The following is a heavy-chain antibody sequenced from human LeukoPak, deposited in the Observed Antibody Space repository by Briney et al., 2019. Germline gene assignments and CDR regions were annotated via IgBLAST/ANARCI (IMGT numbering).Heavy chain of an antibody. CDR1: GYTFTSYG. J-gene: IGHJ5*02. V-gene: IGHV1-18*01. D-gene: IGHD2-15*01. CDR2: FSAYNGNT. CDR3: ARDDVGYCSGGSCPAWFDP. Sequence: ASVKVSCKASGYTFTSYGISWVRQATGQGLEWMGWFSAYNGNTNYAQKLQGRVTMTTDTSTSTAYMELRSLRSDDTAVYYCARDDVGYCSGGSCPAWFDPWGQGTLVTVSS.